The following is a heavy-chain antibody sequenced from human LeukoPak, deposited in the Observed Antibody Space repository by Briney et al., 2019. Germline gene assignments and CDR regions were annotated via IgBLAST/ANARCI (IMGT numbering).Heavy chain of an antibody. Sequence: SETLSLTCAVSGGSISSGGYSWSWIRQPPGKGLEWIGYIYYSGSTYYNPSLKSRVTISVDTSKNQFSLKLSSVTAADTAVYYCARDGEGGYGDPLFDYWGQGTLVTVSS. V-gene: IGHV4-30-4*07. CDR3: ARDGEGGYGDPLFDY. CDR1: GGSISSGGYS. CDR2: IYYSGST. D-gene: IGHD4-17*01. J-gene: IGHJ4*02.